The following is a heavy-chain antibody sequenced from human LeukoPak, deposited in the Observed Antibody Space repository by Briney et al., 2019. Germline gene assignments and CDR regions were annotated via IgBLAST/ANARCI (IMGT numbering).Heavy chain of an antibody. Sequence: ASVKVSCKASGGTSSSYAISWVRQAPGQGLEWMGGIIPIFGTANYAQKFQGRVTITADESTSTAYMELSSLRSEDTAVYYCASGSLDTAMVYGAFDIWGQGTMVTVSS. CDR1: GGTSSSYA. J-gene: IGHJ3*02. D-gene: IGHD5-18*01. CDR3: ASGSLDTAMVYGAFDI. CDR2: IIPIFGTA. V-gene: IGHV1-69*13.